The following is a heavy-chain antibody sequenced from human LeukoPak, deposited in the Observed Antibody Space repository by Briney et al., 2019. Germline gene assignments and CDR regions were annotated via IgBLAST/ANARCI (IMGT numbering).Heavy chain of an antibody. CDR3: ARRGYGEFDY. V-gene: IGHV4-34*01. J-gene: IGHJ4*02. D-gene: IGHD4-17*01. CDR2: INHSGST. Sequence: PSETLSLTCAVYGGSFSGYYWSWIRQPPGKGLEWIGEINHSGSTNYNPSLKSRVTISVDTSKNQFSLKLSSVTAADTAVYYCARRGYGEFDYWGRGTLVTVSS. CDR1: GGSFSGYY.